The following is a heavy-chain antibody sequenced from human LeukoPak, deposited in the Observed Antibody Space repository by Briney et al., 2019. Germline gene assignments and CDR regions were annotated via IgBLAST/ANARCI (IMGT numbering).Heavy chain of an antibody. J-gene: IGHJ4*02. Sequence: PGGSLRLSCAASGFTFSSYDMHWVRQATGKGLEWVSAIGTAGDTYYPGSVKGRFTISRGNAKNSLYLQMNSLRAGDTAVYYCARGYYGSGRPYYFDYWGQGTLVTVSS. CDR3: ARGYYGSGRPYYFDY. CDR2: IGTAGDT. D-gene: IGHD3-10*01. CDR1: GFTFSSYD. V-gene: IGHV3-13*01.